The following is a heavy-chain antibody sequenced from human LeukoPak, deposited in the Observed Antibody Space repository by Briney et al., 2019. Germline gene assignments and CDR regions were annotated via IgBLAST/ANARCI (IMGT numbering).Heavy chain of an antibody. CDR3: ARAYYYGSGSMDY. J-gene: IGHJ4*02. D-gene: IGHD3-10*01. CDR2: IYYSGST. V-gene: IGHV4-61*01. Sequence: PSDTLSLTCTVSGGSVSSGSYYWSWIRQPPGKGLEWIGYIYYSGSTNYNPSLKSRVTISVDTSKNQFSLKLNSVTAADTAVYYCARAYYYGSGSMDYWGQGTLVTVSS. CDR1: GGSVSSGSYY.